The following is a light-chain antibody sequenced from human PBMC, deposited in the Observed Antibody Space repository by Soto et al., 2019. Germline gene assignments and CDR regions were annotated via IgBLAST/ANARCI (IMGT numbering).Light chain of an antibody. V-gene: IGKV1-39*01. Sequence: DIQMTQSPSSLSASVGDRVTPTCRASQSISTYLNWYQQKPGKAPDLLIYTASSLESGVPSRFSGSGSGTDFTLTISSLQPEDFATYFCQQSYSRPRTFGQGTKVDIK. J-gene: IGKJ1*01. CDR1: QSISTY. CDR3: QQSYSRPRT. CDR2: TAS.